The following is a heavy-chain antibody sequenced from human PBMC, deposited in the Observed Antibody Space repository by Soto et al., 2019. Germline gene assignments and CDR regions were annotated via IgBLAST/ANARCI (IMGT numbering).Heavy chain of an antibody. Sequence: GGSLRLSCKGSGYSFTSYWIGWVRQMPGKGLEWMGIIYPGDSDTRYSPSFQGQVTISADKSISTAYLQWSSLKASDTAMYYCARHSTIFGVVTFDAFDIWGQGTMVTVSS. CDR2: IYPGDSDT. CDR1: GYSFTSYW. J-gene: IGHJ3*02. D-gene: IGHD3-3*01. CDR3: ARHSTIFGVVTFDAFDI. V-gene: IGHV5-51*01.